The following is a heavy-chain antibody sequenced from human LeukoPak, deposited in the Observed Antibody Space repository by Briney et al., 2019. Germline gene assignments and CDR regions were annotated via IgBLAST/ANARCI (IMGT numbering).Heavy chain of an antibody. Sequence: ASVKVSCKTSGYTFTDYYIHWVRQAPGQGLEWMGWINPNSGETNSAQKFQGRVTMTGVTSISTGYMELRRVTSDDTAVYYCARDRDYSNTERGFDYWGQGTLVTVSS. CDR2: INPNSGET. CDR1: GYTFTDYY. CDR3: ARDRDYSNTERGFDY. D-gene: IGHD4-11*01. J-gene: IGHJ4*02. V-gene: IGHV1-2*02.